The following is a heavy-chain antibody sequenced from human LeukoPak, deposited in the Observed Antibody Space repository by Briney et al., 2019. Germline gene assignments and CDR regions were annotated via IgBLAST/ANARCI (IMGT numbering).Heavy chain of an antibody. CDR1: GFTFNSYA. Sequence: GGSLRLSCAASGFTFNSYAMSWVRQAPGKGLEWVSAISGSGGSTYYADSVKGRFTIPRDNSKNTLYLQMNSLRAEDTAVYYCAKDLRLLLWFGEALDTFDIWGQGTMVTVSS. V-gene: IGHV3-23*01. J-gene: IGHJ3*02. D-gene: IGHD3-10*01. CDR3: AKDLRLLLWFGEALDTFDI. CDR2: ISGSGGST.